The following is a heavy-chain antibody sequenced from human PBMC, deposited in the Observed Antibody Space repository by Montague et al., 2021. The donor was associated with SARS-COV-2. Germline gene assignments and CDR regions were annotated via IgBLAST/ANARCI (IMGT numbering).Heavy chain of an antibody. V-gene: IGHV4-34*01. CDR1: GGSFSEYY. Sequence: SETLSLTCTVFGGSFSEYYWTWIRQFPGKGLEWIGEFNYTGSTNYNPSLKSRVTISVDTSKKHFSPKLTSMTAADTAIYYCARGLLRYFFDWGQGTTVTVSS. J-gene: IGHJ6*02. CDR2: FNYTGST. D-gene: IGHD3-9*01. CDR3: ARGLLRYFFD.